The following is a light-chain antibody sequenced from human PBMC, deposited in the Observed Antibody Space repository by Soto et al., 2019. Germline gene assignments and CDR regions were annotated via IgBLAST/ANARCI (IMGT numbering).Light chain of an antibody. CDR2: EVN. CDR1: SSDVGGYNY. CDR3: SSYGGSSNLV. V-gene: IGLV2-8*01. J-gene: IGLJ2*01. Sequence: QSALTQPPSASASPGQSVTISCTGTSSDVGGYNYVSWYQQHPGKAPKLMIYEVNKRPSGVPDRFSGSKSGNTASLTVSGLQAEDEADYYCSSYGGSSNLVFGGGTKLTVL.